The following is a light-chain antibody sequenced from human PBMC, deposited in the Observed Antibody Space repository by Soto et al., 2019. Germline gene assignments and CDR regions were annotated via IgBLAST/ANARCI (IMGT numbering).Light chain of an antibody. V-gene: IGKV1-9*01. CDR1: QAIHTY. CDR2: AAS. Sequence: IQLTQSPSSLSASVGERVTITCRASQAIHTYLAWYQQQPGKAPKLLISAASTLQSGVPSRFSGSGSGTDFTLTISSLQPEDFATYYCQQLNGYPLTFGGGTKVEIK. J-gene: IGKJ4*01. CDR3: QQLNGYPLT.